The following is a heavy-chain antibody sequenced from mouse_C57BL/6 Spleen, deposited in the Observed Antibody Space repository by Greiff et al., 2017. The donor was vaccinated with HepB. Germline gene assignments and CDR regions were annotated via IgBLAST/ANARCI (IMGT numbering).Heavy chain of an antibody. CDR3: ARWYFDV. CDR1: GYAFSSYW. J-gene: IGHJ1*03. Sequence: VMLVESGAELVKPGASVKISCKASGYAFSSYWMNWVKQRPGKGLEWIGQIYPGDGDTNYNGKFKGKATLTADKSSSTAYMQLGSLTSEDSAVDFCARWYFDVWVTGTTVTVSS. V-gene: IGHV1-80*01. CDR2: IYPGDGDT.